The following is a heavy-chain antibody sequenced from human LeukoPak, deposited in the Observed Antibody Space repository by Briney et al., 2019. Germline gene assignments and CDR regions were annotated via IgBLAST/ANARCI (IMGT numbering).Heavy chain of an antibody. CDR2: IYYSGNT. J-gene: IGHJ4*02. CDR3: ARPIVGATRGLDY. CDR1: GVSISTSTYY. V-gene: IGHV4-39*01. Sequence: SETLSLTCTVSGVSISTSTYYWAWIRQPPGKGVEWIGSIYYSGNTYYNPSLKSRVTISVDTSKNQFSLKLSSVTAADTAVYYCARPIVGATRGLDYWGQGTLVTVSS. D-gene: IGHD1-26*01.